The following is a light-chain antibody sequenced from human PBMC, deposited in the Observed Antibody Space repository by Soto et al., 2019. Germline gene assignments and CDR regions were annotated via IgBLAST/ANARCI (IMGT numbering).Light chain of an antibody. CDR2: GVS. J-gene: IGKJ3*01. CDR1: QSVGSNY. Sequence: EIVLTQSPGTLSLSPGERATLSCRASQSVGSNYLAWYQQKPGQAPRLLIYGVSSRATGIPDRFSGSGSGTDFTLTINRLEPEDFAVYYCQRYGSSQFTFGPGTKVDIK. V-gene: IGKV3-20*01. CDR3: QRYGSSQFT.